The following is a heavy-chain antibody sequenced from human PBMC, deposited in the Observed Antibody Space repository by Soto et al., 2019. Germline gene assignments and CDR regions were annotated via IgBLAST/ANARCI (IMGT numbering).Heavy chain of an antibody. CDR3: ARVVPGAEAWFGP. V-gene: IGHV1-18*01. J-gene: IGHJ5*02. D-gene: IGHD2-2*01. Sequence: ASVKVSCKTSGYTFSNYGITWVRQAPGHPLEWLGWISLYSDGTNYAQKFQGRVSMTTDTSTTTAYMELRSLRSDDTAVYYCARVVPGAEAWFGPWGQGTLVTVSS. CDR1: GYTFSNYG. CDR2: ISLYSDGT.